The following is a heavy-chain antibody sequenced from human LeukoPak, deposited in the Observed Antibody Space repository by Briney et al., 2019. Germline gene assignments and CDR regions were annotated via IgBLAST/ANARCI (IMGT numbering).Heavy chain of an antibody. V-gene: IGHV3-23*01. CDR3: AKGGSSSGWSLYFGY. CDR1: GFTFSSYA. Sequence: PGGSLRLSCAASGFTFSSYAMSWVRQAPGKGLEWVSAISGSGGSTYYADSVKGRFTISRDNSKNTLYLQMNSLRAEDTAVYYCAKGGSSSGWSLYFGYWGQGTLVTVSS. J-gene: IGHJ4*02. D-gene: IGHD6-19*01. CDR2: ISGSGGST.